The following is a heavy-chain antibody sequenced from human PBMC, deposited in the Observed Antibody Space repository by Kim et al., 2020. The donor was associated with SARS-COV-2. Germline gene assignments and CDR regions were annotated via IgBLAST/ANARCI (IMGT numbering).Heavy chain of an antibody. CDR2: ISAYNGNT. Sequence: ASVKVSCKASGYTFTSYGIGWVRQAPGQGLEWMGWISAYNGNTNYAQKLQGRVTMTTDTSTSTAYMELRSLRSDDTAVYYCAREGGSGYYYYYYGMDVWGQGTTVTVSS. D-gene: IGHD3-22*01. CDR3: AREGGSGYYYYYYGMDV. V-gene: IGHV1-18*01. J-gene: IGHJ6*02. CDR1: GYTFTSYG.